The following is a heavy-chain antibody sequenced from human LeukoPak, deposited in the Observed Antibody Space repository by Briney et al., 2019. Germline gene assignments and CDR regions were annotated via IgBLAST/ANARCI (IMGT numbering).Heavy chain of an antibody. D-gene: IGHD3-10*01. CDR3: AKDFVSDPRNRYDYYGSGRGPFDY. J-gene: IGHJ4*02. CDR1: GFTFSSYG. V-gene: IGHV3-30*02. CDR2: IRYDGSNK. Sequence: HPGGSLRLSCAAFGFTFSSYGMHWVRQAPGKGLEWVAFIRYDGSNKYYADSVKGRFTIPRDNSKNTLYLQMNSLRAEDTAVYYCAKDFVSDPRNRYDYYGSGRGPFDYWGQGTLVTVSS.